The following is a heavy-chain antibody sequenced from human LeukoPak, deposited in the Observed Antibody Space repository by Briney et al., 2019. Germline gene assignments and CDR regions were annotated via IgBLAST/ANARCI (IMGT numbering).Heavy chain of an antibody. V-gene: IGHV1-8*01. D-gene: IGHD2-21*02. CDR3: ARGNTGVTG. CDR1: RYTFTNYD. CDR2: MNPHSGST. J-gene: IGHJ4*02. Sequence: ASVKVSSKASRYTFTNYDINWVRQATGQGLEWMGWMNPHSGSTGYAQKFQGRVTMTRDTSITTAYMELSSLRSEDTAIYYCARGNTGVTGWGQGTLVTVSS.